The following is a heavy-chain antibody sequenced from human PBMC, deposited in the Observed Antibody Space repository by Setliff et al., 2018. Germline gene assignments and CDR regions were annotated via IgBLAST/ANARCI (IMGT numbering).Heavy chain of an antibody. CDR3: ARLPLPAAWELLDIRYYYYYMDV. V-gene: IGHV1-18*01. CDR1: GYTFTSYG. D-gene: IGHD1-26*01. J-gene: IGHJ6*03. Sequence: ASVKVSCKASGYTFTSYGISWVRQAPGQGLEWMGWISAYNGNTNYAQKLQGRVTMTTDTSTSTAYMELGSLRSDDTAVYYCARLPLPAAWELLDIRYYYYYMDVWGKGTTVTVSS. CDR2: ISAYNGNT.